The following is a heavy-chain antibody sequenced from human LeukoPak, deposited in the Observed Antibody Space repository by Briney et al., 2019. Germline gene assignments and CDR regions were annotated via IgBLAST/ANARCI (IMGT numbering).Heavy chain of an antibody. D-gene: IGHD2-2*01. J-gene: IGHJ4*02. V-gene: IGHV1-24*01. CDR3: ATVEYQLHYYFDY. CDR1: GYTLTESS. Sequence: ASVKVSCKVSGYTLTESSMHWVRQAPGKGLEWMGGFDPEDGETIYAQKFQGRVTMTEDTSTDAAYMELSSLRSEDTAVYYCATVEYQLHYYFDYWGQGTLVTVSS. CDR2: FDPEDGET.